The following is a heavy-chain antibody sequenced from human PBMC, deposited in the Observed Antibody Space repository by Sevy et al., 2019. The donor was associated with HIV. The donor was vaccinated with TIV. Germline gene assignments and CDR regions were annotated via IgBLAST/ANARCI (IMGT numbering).Heavy chain of an antibody. CDR1: GGSISSSSYY. V-gene: IGHV4-39*01. D-gene: IGHD2-15*01. CDR3: ARWVREDIVAGNWFDP. CDR2: IYYSGST. Sequence: SDTLSLTCTVSGGSISSSSYYWGWIRQPPGKGLEWIGSIYYSGSTYYNPSLKSRVTISVDTSKNQFSLKLSSVTAADTAVYYCARWVREDIVAGNWFDPWGQGTLVTVSS. J-gene: IGHJ5*02.